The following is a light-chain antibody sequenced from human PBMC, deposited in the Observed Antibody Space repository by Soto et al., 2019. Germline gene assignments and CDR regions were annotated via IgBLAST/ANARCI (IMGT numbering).Light chain of an antibody. Sequence: DVQMTQSPSSLSASIGDRVTLTCRARQNIAEFLNWYQVKSDKGPKLLIYGTSTLQSGVPSRFSGGGSGTEFTLTISNLHPEDFAVYYCQQFYSPVLSFGGGTRVELK. V-gene: IGKV1-39*01. CDR1: QNIAEF. CDR2: GTS. CDR3: QQFYSPVLS. J-gene: IGKJ4*01.